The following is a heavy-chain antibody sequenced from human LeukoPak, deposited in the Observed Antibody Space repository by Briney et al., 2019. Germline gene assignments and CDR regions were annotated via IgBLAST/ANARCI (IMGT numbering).Heavy chain of an antibody. CDR3: AQKAPYSPGYSQH. CDR2: IYHSGTT. Sequence: PSEALSLTCTVSGGSITSYFWTWIRQPPGKGLEWIGYIYHSGTTNYNPSLKSRVSISADTSKNQFSLKLSSVTAADTAVYYCAQKAPYSPGYSQHWGQGTLVTVSS. D-gene: IGHD2-15*01. V-gene: IGHV4-59*01. J-gene: IGHJ1*01. CDR1: GGSITSYF.